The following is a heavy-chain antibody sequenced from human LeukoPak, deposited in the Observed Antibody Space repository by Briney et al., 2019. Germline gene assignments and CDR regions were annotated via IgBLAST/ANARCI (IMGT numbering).Heavy chain of an antibody. Sequence: PGGSLRLSCAASGFAFSDYYMSWIRQAPGKGLEWASYISSSGSTIYYADSVKGRFTISRDNAKNSLYLQMNSLRAEDTAVYYCARDGDYDSSGYVDYWGQGTLVTVSS. D-gene: IGHD3-22*01. V-gene: IGHV3-11*04. CDR3: ARDGDYDSSGYVDY. CDR1: GFAFSDYY. J-gene: IGHJ4*02. CDR2: ISSSGSTI.